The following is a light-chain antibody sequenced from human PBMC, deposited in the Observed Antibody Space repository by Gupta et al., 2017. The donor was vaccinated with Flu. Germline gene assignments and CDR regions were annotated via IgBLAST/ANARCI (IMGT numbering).Light chain of an antibody. J-gene: IGKJ1*01. Sequence: DIQMTQSPSSLSASVGDRVTITCRASQSINNYLNWYQQKPGKAPKFLIYAAPSLQSGVPSRVSGSGAGTVVTLTIGSLQPEDSATYFCQQSNSFQLTFGQGTKVEIK. V-gene: IGKV1-39*01. CDR2: AAP. CDR1: QSINNY. CDR3: QQSNSFQLT.